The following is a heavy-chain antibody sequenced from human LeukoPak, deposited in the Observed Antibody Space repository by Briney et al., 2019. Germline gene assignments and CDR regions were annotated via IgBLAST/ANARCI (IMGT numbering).Heavy chain of an antibody. J-gene: IGHJ4*02. CDR2: INPSGGST. D-gene: IGHD3-22*01. CDR3: ARVATMIVVVNYFDY. Sequence: ASVKVSCKASGYTFTTYSMHWVRQAPGLGLEWMGIINPSGGSTSYAQKFQGRVTMTRDTSTSTVYMELSSLRSEDTAVYYCARVATMIVVVNYFDYWGQGTLVTVSS. V-gene: IGHV1-46*01. CDR1: GYTFTTYS.